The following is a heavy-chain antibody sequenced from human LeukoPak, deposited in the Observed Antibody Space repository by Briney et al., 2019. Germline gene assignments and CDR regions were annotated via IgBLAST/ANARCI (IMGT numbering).Heavy chain of an antibody. CDR1: GGSISSYY. Sequence: SETLSLTCTVSGGSISSYYWGWIRQPAGKGLEWIGGIYTSGSTNYNPSLKSRVTMSVDTSKNQFSLMLSSVTAADTAVYYCARAGYYYGSGSYAAGDNWFDPWGQGTLVTVSS. CDR3: ARAGYYYGSGSYAAGDNWFDP. CDR2: IYTSGST. V-gene: IGHV4-4*07. J-gene: IGHJ5*02. D-gene: IGHD3-10*01.